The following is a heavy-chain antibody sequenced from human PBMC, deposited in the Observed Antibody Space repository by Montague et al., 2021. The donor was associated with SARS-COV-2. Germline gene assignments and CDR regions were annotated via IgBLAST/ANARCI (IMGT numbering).Heavy chain of an antibody. Sequence: SLRLSCAASGFTFSNYAMHWVRQAPGKGLEWVSRIRCDGSTTDYADSVKGRFTISRDNAKNTLYLDMNNLRADDTAVYYCVGPLWLGDYDYDFDSWGQGTLVTVSS. CDR2: IRCDGSTT. CDR1: GFTFSNYA. V-gene: IGHV3-74*01. CDR3: VGPLWLGDYDYDFDS. D-gene: IGHD3-16*01. J-gene: IGHJ4*02.